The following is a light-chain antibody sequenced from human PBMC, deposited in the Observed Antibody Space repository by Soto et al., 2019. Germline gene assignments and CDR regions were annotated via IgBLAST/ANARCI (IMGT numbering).Light chain of an antibody. J-gene: IGKJ1*01. CDR3: HQYHNFPRT. CDR1: QTISSW. Sequence: IQTAPAPSTLFPSSGHSPTITWPASQTISSWLAWYQQKPGQAPNLLIYKASTLESGVPSRFSGSGSGTEFTLTVSSLQPDDFATYYCHQYHNFPRTFGQGTKVDIK. V-gene: IGKV1-5*03. CDR2: KAS.